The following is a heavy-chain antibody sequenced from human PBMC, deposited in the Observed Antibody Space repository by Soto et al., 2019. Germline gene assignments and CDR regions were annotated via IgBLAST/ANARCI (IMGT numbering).Heavy chain of an antibody. CDR3: ASSFTVPAAIVY. D-gene: IGHD2-2*02. CDR2: INAVNGNT. CDR1: GYTFTSYA. V-gene: IGHV1-3*01. Sequence: QVQLVQSGAEVKKPGASVKVSCKASGYTFTSYAMHWVRQAPGQRLEWMGWINAVNGNTKYSQKFQGRVTITRDTYASTAYMELSSLRSEDTAVYYCASSFTVPAAIVYWGQGTLVTVSS. J-gene: IGHJ4*02.